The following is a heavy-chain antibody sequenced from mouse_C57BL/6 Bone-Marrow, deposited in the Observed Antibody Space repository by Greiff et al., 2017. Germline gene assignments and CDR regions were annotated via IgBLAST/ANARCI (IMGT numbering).Heavy chain of an antibody. J-gene: IGHJ3*01. CDR2: IDPSDSET. CDR3: ARKSSGYRFAY. Sequence: QVQLQQPGAELVRPGSSVKLSCKASGYTFTSYWMHWVKQRPIQGLEWIGNIDPSDSETHYNQKFKDKATLTVDKSSSTAYMQLSSLTSEDSAVYYCARKSSGYRFAYWGQGTLVTVSA. D-gene: IGHD3-2*02. CDR1: GYTFTSYW. V-gene: IGHV1-52*01.